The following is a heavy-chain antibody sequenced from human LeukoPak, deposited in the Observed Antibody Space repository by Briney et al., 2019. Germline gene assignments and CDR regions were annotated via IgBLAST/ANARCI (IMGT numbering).Heavy chain of an antibody. J-gene: IGHJ4*02. Sequence: LRLSCAASGFTFSSYAMSWIRQPPGKGLEWIGYIYYSGNTYYNPSLKSRVTISADTSNNQFSLKLSSVTAADTALYYCARDYSGYHLLDYWGQGTLVTVSS. CDR2: IYYSGNT. CDR1: GFTFSSYA. CDR3: ARDYSGYHLLDY. V-gene: IGHV4-30-4*08. D-gene: IGHD5-12*01.